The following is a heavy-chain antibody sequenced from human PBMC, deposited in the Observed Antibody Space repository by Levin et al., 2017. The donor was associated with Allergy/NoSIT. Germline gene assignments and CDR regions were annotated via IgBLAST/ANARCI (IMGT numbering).Heavy chain of an antibody. CDR2: SRNKGNSYTT. Sequence: GGSLRLSCAASGFTFSDHYMDWVRQAPGKGLEWVGRSRNKGNSYTTEYAASVKGRFTISRDDSKSSLFLQMNSLKAEDTAVYYCTREISGMTGVVDYWGRGTLVTVSS. V-gene: IGHV3-72*01. CDR1: GFTFSDHY. D-gene: IGHD5-12*01. J-gene: IGHJ4*02. CDR3: TREISGMTGVVDY.